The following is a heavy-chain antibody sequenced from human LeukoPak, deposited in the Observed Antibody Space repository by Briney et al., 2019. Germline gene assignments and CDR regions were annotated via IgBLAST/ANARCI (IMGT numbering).Heavy chain of an antibody. D-gene: IGHD5-18*01. CDR2: INPYSGDR. J-gene: IGHJ4*02. CDR3: ARVREAMVRTSNFDC. V-gene: IGHV1-2*02. CDR1: GYTFTDFY. Sequence: ASVKVSCKASGYTFTDFYIYWVRQAPGQGLEWMGWINPYSGDRLYAQNFQGRITMTRDTSMSTAYLDLSSLRSDDTALYFCARVREAMVRTSNFDCWGQGTLVTVSS.